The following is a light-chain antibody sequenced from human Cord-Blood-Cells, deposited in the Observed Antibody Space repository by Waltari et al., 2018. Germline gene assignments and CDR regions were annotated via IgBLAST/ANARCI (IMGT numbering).Light chain of an antibody. J-gene: IGKJ4*01. CDR3: QQYYSTPLT. CDR2: WAS. CDR1: QSVLYSSNNKNY. Sequence: IVMTHSPDSLAVSLGERATINCKSSQSVLYSSNNKNYLAWYQQKPGQPPKLLIYWASTRESGVPDRFSGSGSGTDFTLTISSLQAEDVAVYYCQQYYSTPLTFGGGTKVEIK. V-gene: IGKV4-1*01.